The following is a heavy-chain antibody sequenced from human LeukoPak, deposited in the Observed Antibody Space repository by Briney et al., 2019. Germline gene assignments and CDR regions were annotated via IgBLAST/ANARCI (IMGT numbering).Heavy chain of an antibody. V-gene: IGHV3-23*01. J-gene: IGHJ4*02. CDR2: ISGSGGST. CDR3: AKVGLPVTTILDFFDY. CDR1: GFTFSSYA. D-gene: IGHD4-11*01. Sequence: GGSLRLSCAASGFTFSSYAMSWVRQAPGKGLEWVSAISGSGGSTYYADSVKGRFTISRDNSKNTLYLQMNSLRGEDTAVYYCAKVGLPVTTILDFFDYWGQGTLVTVSS.